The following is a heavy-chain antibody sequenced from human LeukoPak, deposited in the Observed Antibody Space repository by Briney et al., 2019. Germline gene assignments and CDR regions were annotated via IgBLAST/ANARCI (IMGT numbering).Heavy chain of an antibody. J-gene: IGHJ6*03. D-gene: IGHD3-10*01. V-gene: IGHV4-39*07. CDR3: ARRGATRYGSGSYYYYYYYYMDV. CDR1: GGSIRSYY. Sequence: PSETLSLTCTVPGGSIRSYYWSWIRQPPGKGLEWIGSIYYSGSTYYNPSLKSRVTISVDTSKNQFSLKLSSVTAADTAVYYCARRGATRYGSGSYYYYYYYYMDVWGKGTTVTISS. CDR2: IYYSGST.